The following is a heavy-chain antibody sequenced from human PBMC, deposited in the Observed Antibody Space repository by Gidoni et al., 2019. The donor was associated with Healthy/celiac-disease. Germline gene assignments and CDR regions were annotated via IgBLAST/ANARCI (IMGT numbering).Heavy chain of an antibody. CDR3: ARDRELGRYYFDY. V-gene: IGHV1-69*01. CDR2: IIPIFGTE. D-gene: IGHD7-27*01. J-gene: IGHJ4*02. CDR1: EGTFSSYA. Sequence: QEQLVQSGAEVTKPGSSVKVTCKASEGTFSSYAISLVRQAPGQGLEWMGGIIPIFGTENYAQKVQGRVTITADESTSTAYMELSSLRSEDTAVYYCARDRELGRYYFDYWGQGTLVTVSS.